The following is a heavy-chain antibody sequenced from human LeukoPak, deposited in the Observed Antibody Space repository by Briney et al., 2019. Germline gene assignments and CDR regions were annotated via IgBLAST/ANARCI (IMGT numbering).Heavy chain of an antibody. CDR2: ISNSSDSI. J-gene: IGHJ6*03. Sequence: GGSLRLSCAASGFTFSRYWMTWIRQAPGKGLEWVSYISNSSDSIYYADSVEGRFTISRDNAKNSLYLQMNSLRAEDTAVYYCAREGRRPPYYYYYMDVWGKGTTVTISS. V-gene: IGHV3-48*04. CDR1: GFTFSRYW. CDR3: AREGRRPPYYYYYMDV.